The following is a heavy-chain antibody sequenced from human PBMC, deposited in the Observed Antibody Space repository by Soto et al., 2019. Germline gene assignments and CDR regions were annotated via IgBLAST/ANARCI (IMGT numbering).Heavy chain of an antibody. CDR2: MNPKSGQR. V-gene: IGHV1-8*01. D-gene: IGHD1-20*01. Sequence: ASVQVSFKASGYTFSNYDINWPRQASGQGLEWMGWMNPKSGQRRYTPRFQGRISMTANTSISTAYMELNSLTSDDTAVYYCARGGYSWNDDPPSTWGRQTRVTVSS. J-gene: IGHJ5*02. CDR1: GYTFSNYD. CDR3: ARGGYSWNDDPPST.